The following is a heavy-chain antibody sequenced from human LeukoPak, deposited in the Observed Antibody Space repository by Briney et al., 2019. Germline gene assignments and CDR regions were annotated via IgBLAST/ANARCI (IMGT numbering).Heavy chain of an antibody. CDR1: GFTFSSYA. V-gene: IGHV3-7*03. Sequence: GGSLRLSCAASGFTFSSYAMHWVRQTPGKGLEWVANIKQDGSEKYYVDSVKGRFTFSRDNAKNSLYLQMNSLRAEDTAVYYCARIIVAVAFTPYYYYGMDVWGQGTTVTVSS. D-gene: IGHD6-13*01. J-gene: IGHJ6*02. CDR3: ARIIVAVAFTPYYYYGMDV. CDR2: IKQDGSEK.